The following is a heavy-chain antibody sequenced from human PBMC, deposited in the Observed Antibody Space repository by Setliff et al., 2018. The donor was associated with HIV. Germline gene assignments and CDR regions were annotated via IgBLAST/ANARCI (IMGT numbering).Heavy chain of an antibody. CDR1: GFTFSNYD. V-gene: IGHV3-13*01. CDR3: VRAPTSGWHPSFDS. D-gene: IGHD6-19*01. CDR2: IGTAADT. J-gene: IGHJ4*02. Sequence: GGSLRLSCAAPGFTFSNYDMFWVRQATGKGLEWVSAIGTAADTFYPDSVKGRFTISRENAKNSLYLQMNSLRAGDTAIYYCVRAPTSGWHPSFDSWGRGALVTVSS.